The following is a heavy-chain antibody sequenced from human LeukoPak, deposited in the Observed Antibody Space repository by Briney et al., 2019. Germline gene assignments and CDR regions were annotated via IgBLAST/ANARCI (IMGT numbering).Heavy chain of an antibody. V-gene: IGHV4-34*01. Sequence: SETLSLTCAVYGGSFSGYYWSWIRQPPGKGLEWIGEINHSGSTNYNPSLKSRVTISVDTSKNQFSLKLSSVTAADTAVYYCARGSDYYYYGMDVWGQGTAVTVSS. J-gene: IGHJ6*02. CDR3: ARGSDYYYYGMDV. CDR1: GGSFSGYY. CDR2: INHSGST.